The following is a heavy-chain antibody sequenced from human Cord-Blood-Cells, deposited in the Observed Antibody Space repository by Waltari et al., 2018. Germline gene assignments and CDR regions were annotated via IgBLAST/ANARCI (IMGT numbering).Heavy chain of an antibody. J-gene: IGHJ4*02. CDR1: GGSFSGYY. CDR2: INHSGST. CDR3: ARGPPSSYFDY. D-gene: IGHD6-13*01. V-gene: IGHV4-34*01. Sequence: QVQLQQWGAGLLKPSETLSLTCAVFGGSFSGYYWSWIRQPPGKGLEWIGEINHSGSTNYNPSLKSRVTISVDTSKNQFSLKLSSVTAADTAVYYCARGPPSSYFDYWGQGTLVTVSS.